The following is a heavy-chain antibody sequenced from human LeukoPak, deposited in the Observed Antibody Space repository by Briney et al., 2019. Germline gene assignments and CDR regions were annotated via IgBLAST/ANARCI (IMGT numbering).Heavy chain of an antibody. CDR1: GYTFTSYD. J-gene: IGHJ4*02. CDR2: MNPNSGNT. D-gene: IGHD2-2*01. CDR3: AKEPPLGYCSSTSCS. V-gene: IGHV1-8*01. Sequence: GASVKVSCKASGYTFTSYDINWVRQATGQGLEWMGWMNPNSGNTGYAQKFQGRVTMTRNTSISTAYMELSSLRSEDTAVYYCAKEPPLGYCSSTSCSWGQGTLVTVSS.